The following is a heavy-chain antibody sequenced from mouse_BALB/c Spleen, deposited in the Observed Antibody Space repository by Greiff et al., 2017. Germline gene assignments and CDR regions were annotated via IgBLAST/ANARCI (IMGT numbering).Heavy chain of an antibody. J-gene: IGHJ1*01. Sequence: QVQLQQSGPGLVAPSQSLSITCTVSGFSLTSYDISWIRQPPGKGLEWLGVIWTGGGTNYNSAFMSRLSISKDNSKSQVFLKMNSLQTDDTAIYYCVRDRGWYFDVWGAGTTVTVSS. V-gene: IGHV2-9-2*01. CDR2: IWTGGGT. CDR1: GFSLTSYD. D-gene: IGHD3-1*01. CDR3: VRDRGWYFDV.